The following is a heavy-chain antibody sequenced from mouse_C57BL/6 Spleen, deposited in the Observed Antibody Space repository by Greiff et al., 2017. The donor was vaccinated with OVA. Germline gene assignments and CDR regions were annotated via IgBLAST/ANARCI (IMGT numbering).Heavy chain of an antibody. D-gene: IGHD2-4*01. CDR1: GYSFTSYY. CDR3: ARGDYDYDKFAY. V-gene: IGHV1-66*01. Sequence: VMLVESGPELVKPGASVKISCKTSGYSFTSYYIHWVKQRPGQGLEWIGWIYPGSGNTKYNEKFKGKATLTADTSSSTAYMQLSSLTSEDSAVYYCARGDYDYDKFAYWGQGTLVTVSA. J-gene: IGHJ3*01. CDR2: IYPGSGNT.